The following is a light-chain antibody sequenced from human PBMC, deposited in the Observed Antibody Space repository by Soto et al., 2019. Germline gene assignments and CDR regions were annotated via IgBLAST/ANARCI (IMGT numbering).Light chain of an antibody. CDR1: SGHSSYI. V-gene: IGLV4-60*02. J-gene: IGLJ3*02. Sequence: QPVLTQSSSASASLGSSVKLTCTLSSGHSSYIIAWHQQQPGKAPRYLMKIEGSRSYNTGSGVPDRFSGSSSGADRYLSISNHQFEDAAYYYWETGDSNTDTVFGGGTKLTVL. CDR2: IEGSRSY. CDR3: ETGDSNTDTV.